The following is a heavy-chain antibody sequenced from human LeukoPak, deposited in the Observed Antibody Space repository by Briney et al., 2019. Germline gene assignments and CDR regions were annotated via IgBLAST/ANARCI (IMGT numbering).Heavy chain of an antibody. J-gene: IGHJ4*02. CDR3: AKGRSLGYSYGLLDY. CDR1: GFTLSSYG. D-gene: IGHD5-18*01. Sequence: PGGSLRLSCAASGFTLSSYGMHWVRQAPGKGLEWVAVIWYDETNKYYADSVKGRFTISRDNSKNTLYLQMNSLRAEDTAIYYCAKGRSLGYSYGLLDYWGQGTLVTVSS. CDR2: IWYDETNK. V-gene: IGHV3-30*02.